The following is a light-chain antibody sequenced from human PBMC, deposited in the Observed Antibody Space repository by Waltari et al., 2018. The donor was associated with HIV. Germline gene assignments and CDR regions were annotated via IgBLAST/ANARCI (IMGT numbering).Light chain of an antibody. Sequence: QSVLTQPPSASGTPGQRVPISCSGRSSNIGSNTLNWYQQLPGTAPKLLIYSNNQRPSGVPDRFSGSKSGTSASLAISGLQSEDEADYYCAAWDDSLNGWVFGGGTKLTVL. CDR3: AAWDDSLNGWV. CDR2: SNN. J-gene: IGLJ3*02. CDR1: SSNIGSNT. V-gene: IGLV1-44*01.